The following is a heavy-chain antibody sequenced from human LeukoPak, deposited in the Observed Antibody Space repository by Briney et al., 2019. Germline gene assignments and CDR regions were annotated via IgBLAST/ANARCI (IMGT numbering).Heavy chain of an antibody. CDR2: IKHDGSEK. CDR3: ARGRRPDY. J-gene: IGHJ4*02. Sequence: GGSLRVSCAASGFPFTSYWMSWVRQAPGKGLEWVANIKHDGSEKYYVDSVKGRFTISRDNAKNSLYLHMNSLRAEDTAVYYCARGRRPDYWGQGTLVTVSS. CDR1: GFPFTSYW. V-gene: IGHV3-7*01.